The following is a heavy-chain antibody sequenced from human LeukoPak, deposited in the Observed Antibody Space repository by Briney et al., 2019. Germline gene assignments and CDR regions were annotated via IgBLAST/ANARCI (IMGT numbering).Heavy chain of an antibody. Sequence: SETLSLTCTVSGGSISSGSYYWSWIRQPAGKGLEWIGRIYTSGSTNYNPSLKSRVTISVDTSKNQFSLKLSSVTAADTAVYYCARMVRRTFHFDYWGQGTLVTVSS. CDR3: ARMVRRTFHFDY. D-gene: IGHD3-16*01. CDR1: GGSISSGSYY. V-gene: IGHV4-61*02. CDR2: IYTSGST. J-gene: IGHJ4*02.